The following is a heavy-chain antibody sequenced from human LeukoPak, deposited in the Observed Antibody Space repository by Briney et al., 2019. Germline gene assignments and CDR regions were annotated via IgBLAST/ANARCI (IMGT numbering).Heavy chain of an antibody. D-gene: IGHD2-15*01. J-gene: IGHJ6*02. CDR2: TYTSGST. Sequence: SETLSLTCTVSGGSISSYYWSWIRQPAGKGLEWIGRTYTSGSTNYNPSLKSRVTMSVDTSKNQFSLKLSSVTAADTAVYYCASSLGYCSGGKCRGAGMDVWGQGTTVTVSS. CDR1: GGSISSYY. V-gene: IGHV4-4*07. CDR3: ASSLGYCSGGKCRGAGMDV.